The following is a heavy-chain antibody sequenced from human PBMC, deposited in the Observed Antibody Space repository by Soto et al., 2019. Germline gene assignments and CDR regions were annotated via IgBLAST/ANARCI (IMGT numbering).Heavy chain of an antibody. CDR2: IYHSGST. D-gene: IGHD5-18*01. CDR3: ARDSGYSYGYRSRHYGMDV. J-gene: IGHJ6*02. V-gene: IGHV4-38-2*02. CDR1: GYSISSGYY. Sequence: PSETLSLTCAVSGYSISSGYYWGWIRQPPGKGLEWIGSIYHSGSTYYNPSLKSRVTISVDTSKNQFSLKLSSVTAADTAVYYCARDSGYSYGYRSRHYGMDVWGQGTTVTVSS.